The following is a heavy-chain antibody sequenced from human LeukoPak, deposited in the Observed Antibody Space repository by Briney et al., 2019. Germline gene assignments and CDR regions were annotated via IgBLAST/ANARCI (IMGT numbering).Heavy chain of an antibody. Sequence: GRSLRLSCAASGFTFSSYAMHWVRQAPGKGLEWVAVISYDGSNKYYADSVKGRFTISRDNSKNTLYLQMNSLRAEDTAVYYCAREGHTVTVDRPTKIYYYYYYMDVWGKGTTVTVSS. CDR3: AREGHTVTVDRPTKIYYYYYYMDV. CDR2: ISYDGSNK. D-gene: IGHD4-11*01. J-gene: IGHJ6*03. V-gene: IGHV3-30*01. CDR1: GFTFSSYA.